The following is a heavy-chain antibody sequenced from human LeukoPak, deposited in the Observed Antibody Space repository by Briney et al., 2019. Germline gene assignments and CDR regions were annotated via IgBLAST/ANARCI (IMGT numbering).Heavy chain of an antibody. Sequence: SLRLSCAASGFTFDDYAMHWVRQAPGKGLEWVSGISWNSGSIGYADSVKGRFTISRDNAKNSLYLQMNSLRAEDTALYYCAKDPGGGWELLGNYDYWGQGTLVTVSS. CDR2: ISWNSGSI. V-gene: IGHV3-9*01. D-gene: IGHD1-26*01. CDR3: AKDPGGGWELLGNYDY. CDR1: GFTFDDYA. J-gene: IGHJ4*02.